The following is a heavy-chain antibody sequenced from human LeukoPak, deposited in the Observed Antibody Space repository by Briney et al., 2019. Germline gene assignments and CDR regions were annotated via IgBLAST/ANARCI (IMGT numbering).Heavy chain of an antibody. CDR3: PKDFLRDYADLGACY. V-gene: IGHV3-23*01. CDR1: GSTLSNYA. Sequence: QSGGSLRLLCAASGSTLSNYAMSWVRQAPGKGLEWVSVISGSGRSSYYADSMKGRFTISRDNSKNTLYLQVNSLRAEDTAVYYCPKDFLRDYADLGACYWGQGTLVTVSS. D-gene: IGHD4-17*01. CDR2: ISGSGRSS. J-gene: IGHJ4*01.